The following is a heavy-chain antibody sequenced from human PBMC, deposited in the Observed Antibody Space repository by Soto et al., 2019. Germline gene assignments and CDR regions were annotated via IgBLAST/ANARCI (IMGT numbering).Heavy chain of an antibody. D-gene: IGHD3-22*01. CDR2: ISYDGSNK. CDR3: AKDYYDSSGYYYVHYFDY. Sequence: GGSLRLSCAASGFTFSSYGIHWVRQAPGKGLEWVAVISYDGSNKYYADSVKGRFTISRDNSKNTLYLQMNSLRAEDTAVYYCAKDYYDSSGYYYVHYFDYWGQGTLVTVSS. V-gene: IGHV3-30*18. J-gene: IGHJ4*02. CDR1: GFTFSSYG.